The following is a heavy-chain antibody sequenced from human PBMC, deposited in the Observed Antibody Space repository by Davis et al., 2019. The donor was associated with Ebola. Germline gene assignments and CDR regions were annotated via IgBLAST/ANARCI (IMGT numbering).Heavy chain of an antibody. CDR3: ARGSGFWSGYFMAYFDF. CDR1: GYTFIGHY. J-gene: IGHJ4*02. CDR2: INPNSGDT. Sequence: ASVKVSCKASGYTFIGHYLHRVRQAPGQGLEWMGWINPNSGDTKFLQKFQGRVTVTRDTSISTVYMELSRLRSDDTAVYYCARGSGFWSGYFMAYFDFWGQGALVTVSS. D-gene: IGHD3-3*01. V-gene: IGHV1-2*02.